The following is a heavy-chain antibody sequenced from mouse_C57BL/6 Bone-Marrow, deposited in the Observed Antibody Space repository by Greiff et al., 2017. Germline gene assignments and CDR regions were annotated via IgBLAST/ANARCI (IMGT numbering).Heavy chain of an antibody. CDR1: GYTFTSYG. V-gene: IGHV1-81*01. J-gene: IGHJ3*01. CDR3: ARYYYGSSLLAY. Sequence: QVQLQQSGAELARPGASVKLSCKASGYTFTSYGISWVKQRTGQGLEWIGEIYPRSGNTYYNEKFKGKATLTADKSSSTAYMELRSLTSEDSAVYFGARYYYGSSLLAYWGQGTLVTVSA. D-gene: IGHD1-1*01. CDR2: IYPRSGNT.